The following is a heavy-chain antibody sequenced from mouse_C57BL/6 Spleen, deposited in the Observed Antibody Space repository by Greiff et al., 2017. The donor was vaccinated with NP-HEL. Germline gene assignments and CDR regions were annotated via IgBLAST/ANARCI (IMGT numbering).Heavy chain of an antibody. Sequence: SGAELVKPGASVKISCKASGYAFSSYWMNWVKQRPGKGLEWIGQIYPGDGDTNYNGKFKGKATLTADKSSSTAYMQLSSLTSEDSAVYFCAREDYGSSYDRGGFDYWGQDTTLTVSS. D-gene: IGHD1-1*01. V-gene: IGHV1-80*01. CDR2: IYPGDGDT. J-gene: IGHJ2*01. CDR3: AREDYGSSYDRGGFDY. CDR1: GYAFSSYW.